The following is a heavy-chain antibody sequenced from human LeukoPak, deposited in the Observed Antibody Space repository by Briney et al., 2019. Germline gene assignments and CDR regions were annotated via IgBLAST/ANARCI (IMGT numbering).Heavy chain of an antibody. V-gene: IGHV3-21*01. CDR1: GFTFSSYS. Sequence: SGGSLRLSCAASGFTFSSYSRNWVRQAPGKGLEWVSSISSSSSYIYYADSVKGRFTISRDNAKNSLYLQMNSLRAEDTAVYYCARQSITMTQYYFDYWGQGTLVTVSS. J-gene: IGHJ4*02. CDR3: ARQSITMTQYYFDY. CDR2: ISSSSSYI. D-gene: IGHD3-22*01.